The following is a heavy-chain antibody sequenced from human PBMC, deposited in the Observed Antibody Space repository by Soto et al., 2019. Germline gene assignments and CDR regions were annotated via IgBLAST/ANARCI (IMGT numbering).Heavy chain of an antibody. CDR2: ISYDGSSK. Sequence: GGSLRPPCPAFEFTSVNFARNWFRKAPGKGLEWVAFISYDGSSKFYADPMKGRFTISRDNSKSTLYLQMNSLRAEDTALYYCAKGRSYYYYYGVDVWGQGTTVTVSS. V-gene: IGHV3-30*18. CDR3: AKGRSYYYYYGVDV. CDR1: EFTSVNFA. J-gene: IGHJ6*02.